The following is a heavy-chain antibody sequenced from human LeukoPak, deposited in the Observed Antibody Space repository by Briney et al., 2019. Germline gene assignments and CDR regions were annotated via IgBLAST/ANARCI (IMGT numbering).Heavy chain of an antibody. CDR1: GFTFNNYV. Sequence: GGSLRLSCAASGFTFNNYVMNWVRQAPGKGPEWVSAITDSSTSTYYADSVKGRFTISRHNSKNTLYLQMNSLRAEDTAVYYCAKGSSSSRPYYFDYWGQGTLVTVSS. CDR2: ITDSSTST. D-gene: IGHD6-13*01. V-gene: IGHV3-23*01. CDR3: AKGSSSSRPYYFDY. J-gene: IGHJ4*02.